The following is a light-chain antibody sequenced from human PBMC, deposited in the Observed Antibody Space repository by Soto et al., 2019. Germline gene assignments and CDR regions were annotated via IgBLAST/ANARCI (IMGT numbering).Light chain of an antibody. V-gene: IGKV3D-20*02. CDR2: GAS. CDR1: QSVSSSY. Sequence: EIVLTQSPGTLSLSPGERATLSCRASQSVSSSYLAWYQQKPDQAPRLLIYGASSRATGIPDRFSGSGSGTDFTLTISSLEPEDFAVYYCLQRSDWWTFGQGTKGDIK. J-gene: IGKJ1*01. CDR3: LQRSDWWT.